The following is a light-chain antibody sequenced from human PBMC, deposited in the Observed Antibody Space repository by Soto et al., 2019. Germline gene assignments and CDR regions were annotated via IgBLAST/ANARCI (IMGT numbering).Light chain of an antibody. CDR2: HAS. V-gene: IGKV3-15*01. CDR3: QQYYNWPPGT. CDR1: QSISSS. Sequence: EIVLTQSPATLSVSPGERATLSCRASQSISSSLAWYQQQPGQAPRLLIYHASTRAAGIPARFSGSGSGTEFTLTISSLQSKDFAVYYCQQYYNWPPGTFGQGTKVEIK. J-gene: IGKJ1*01.